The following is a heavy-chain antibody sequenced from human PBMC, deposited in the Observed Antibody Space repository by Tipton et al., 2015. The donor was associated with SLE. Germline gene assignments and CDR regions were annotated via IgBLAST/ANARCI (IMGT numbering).Heavy chain of an antibody. Sequence: GLVKPSETLSLTCAVYGGSFSGYYWSWIRQPPGKGLEWIGEINHSGSTNYNPSLKSRVTISVDTSKNQSSLKLSSVTAADTAVYYCARGRELGRDDAFDIWGQGTMVTVSS. J-gene: IGHJ3*02. CDR3: ARGRELGRDDAFDI. CDR1: GGSFSGYY. CDR2: INHSGST. D-gene: IGHD1-1*01. V-gene: IGHV4-34*01.